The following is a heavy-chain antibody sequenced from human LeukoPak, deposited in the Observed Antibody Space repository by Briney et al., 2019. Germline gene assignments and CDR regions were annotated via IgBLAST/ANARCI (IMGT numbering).Heavy chain of an antibody. CDR1: GGTFSSYS. CDR2: ISTYNSDT. J-gene: IGHJ4*02. V-gene: IGHV1-18*01. Sequence: ASVKVSCKASGGTFSSYSIGWVRQAPGQGLEWMGWISTYNSDTKYAQKFQDRVTMTTDTSTSTAYLEMRRLRFDDTAVYFCARERDTALAPYLDYWGQGTLLTVSS. CDR3: ARERDTALAPYLDY. D-gene: IGHD5-18*01.